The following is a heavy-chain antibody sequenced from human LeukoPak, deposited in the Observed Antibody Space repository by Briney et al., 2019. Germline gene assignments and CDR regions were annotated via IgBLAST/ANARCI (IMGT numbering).Heavy chain of an antibody. CDR2: ISGSGTST. CDR3: VMVAASDDWFDP. CDR1: GFTFSNYA. J-gene: IGHJ5*02. Sequence: GGSLRLSCAVPGFTFSNYAMTWVRQAPGKGLEWVSAISGSGTSTYFADSVKGRFPISRDNSRNTLYLQMNSLRAEDTAVYYCVMVAASDDWFDPWGQGTLVTVSS. D-gene: IGHD2-15*01. V-gene: IGHV3-23*01.